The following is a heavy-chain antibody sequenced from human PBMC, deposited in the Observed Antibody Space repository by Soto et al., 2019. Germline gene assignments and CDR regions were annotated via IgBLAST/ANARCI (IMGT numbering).Heavy chain of an antibody. CDR3: TTDHLGELSFY. CDR1: GFTFSNAW. J-gene: IGHJ4*02. D-gene: IGHD3-10*01. CDR2: IKSKTDGGTT. V-gene: IGHV3-15*01. Sequence: EVQLVESGGGLVKPGGSLRLSCAASGFTFSNAWMSWVRQAPGKGLEWVGRIKSKTDGGTTDYAAPVKGRFTISRDDSNNTLYLQMNSLKTEDTAVYYCTTDHLGELSFYWGQGTPVTVSS.